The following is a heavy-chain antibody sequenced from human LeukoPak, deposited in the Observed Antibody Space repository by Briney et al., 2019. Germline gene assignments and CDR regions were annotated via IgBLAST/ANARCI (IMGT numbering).Heavy chain of an antibody. CDR2: INAGNGNT. CDR3: ARAGASVKGDFDY. D-gene: IGHD1-26*01. J-gene: IGHJ4*02. V-gene: IGHV1-3*01. Sequence: ASVKVSCKASGYTFTSYAMHWVRQAPGQRLEWMGWINAGNGNTKYSQKFQGRVTITRDTSASTAYMELSSLRSEDTAVYYCARAGASVKGDFDYWGQGTLVTVSS. CDR1: GYTFTSYA.